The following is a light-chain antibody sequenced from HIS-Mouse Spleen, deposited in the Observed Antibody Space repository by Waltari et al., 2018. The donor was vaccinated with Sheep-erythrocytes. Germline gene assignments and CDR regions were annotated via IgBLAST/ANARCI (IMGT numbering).Light chain of an antibody. Sequence: QSVLTQPPSVSEAPRQRVTISCSGSRPNIAHNAVHWYQQLPGKAPKLLIYYDDLLPSGVSDRFSGSKSGTSASLAISGLQSEDEADYYCAAWDDSLNGWVFGGGTKLTVL. CDR1: RPNIAHNA. J-gene: IGLJ3*02. CDR3: AAWDDSLNGWV. V-gene: IGLV1-36*01. CDR2: YDD.